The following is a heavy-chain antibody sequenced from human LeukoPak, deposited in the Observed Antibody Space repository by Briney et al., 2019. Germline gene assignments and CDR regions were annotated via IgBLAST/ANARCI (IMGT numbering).Heavy chain of an antibody. CDR3: ARVSWFPGTSYYYMDV. CDR2: ISYSGST. CDR1: GGSISSYY. D-gene: IGHD1-1*01. J-gene: IGHJ6*03. Sequence: PSETLSLTCTVSGGSISSYYWTWIRQPPGKGLEWVGYISYSGSTNYNPSLKSRVTISVDTSKNQFSLKLSSVTAADTAVYYCARVSWFPGTSYYYMDVWGKGTTVTVSS. V-gene: IGHV4-59*01.